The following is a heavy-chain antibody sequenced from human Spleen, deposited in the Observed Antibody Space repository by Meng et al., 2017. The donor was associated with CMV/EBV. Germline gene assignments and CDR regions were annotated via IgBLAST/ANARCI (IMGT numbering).Heavy chain of an antibody. CDR2: VYYSGST. V-gene: IGHV4-39*01. CDR1: GASMKTSSYY. D-gene: IGHD1-26*01. CDR3: ARIVGATRVDI. J-gene: IGHJ3*02. Sequence: SETLSLTCSVSGASMKTSSYYWGWIRQPPGKGLEWIGGVYYSGSTYYNPSLESRVTISVDTSKNQFSLKLSSVTAADTAVYYCARIVGATRVDIWGQGTMVTVSS.